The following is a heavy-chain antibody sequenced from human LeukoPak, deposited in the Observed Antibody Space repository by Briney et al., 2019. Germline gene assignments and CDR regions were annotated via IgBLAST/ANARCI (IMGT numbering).Heavy chain of an antibody. Sequence: PSETLSLTCTVSGGSISSYYWSWIRQPAGKGLEWIGRIYTSGSTNYNPSLKSRVTMSVDTSKNQLSLRLTTVTAADTAVYYCAGKLIAAAAPWYFDLWGRGTLVTVSS. CDR1: GGSISSYY. V-gene: IGHV4-4*07. D-gene: IGHD6-13*01. CDR3: AGKLIAAAAPWYFDL. J-gene: IGHJ2*01. CDR2: IYTSGST.